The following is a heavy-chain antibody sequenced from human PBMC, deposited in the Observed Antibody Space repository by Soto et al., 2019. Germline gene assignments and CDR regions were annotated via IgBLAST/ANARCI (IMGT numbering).Heavy chain of an antibody. J-gene: IGHJ4*02. CDR1: GFTFSSYA. D-gene: IGHD1-7*01. V-gene: IGHV3-23*01. CDR2: ISGSGGST. CDR3: AKARTGTTFYFDY. Sequence: PGGSLRLSCAASGFTFSSYAMSWVRQAPGKGLEWVSAISGSGGSTYYADSVKGRFTISRDNSKNKLYLQMNSLRAVDTAVYYCAKARTGTTFYFDYWGQGTLVTVSS.